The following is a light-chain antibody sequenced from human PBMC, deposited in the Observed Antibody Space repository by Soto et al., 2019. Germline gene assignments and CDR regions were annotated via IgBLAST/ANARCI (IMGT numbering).Light chain of an antibody. CDR3: QSYDSSLSGCV. J-gene: IGLJ1*01. Sequence: QSVLTQPPSVSGAPGQRVTISCTGSSSNIGAGYEVHWNQQLPGTAPKLLIFGNNNRPSGVPERFSGSNSGTSASLAITGLRAEDEADYYCQSYDSSLSGCVFGTGTKLTVL. CDR2: GNN. V-gene: IGLV1-40*01. CDR1: SSNIGAGYE.